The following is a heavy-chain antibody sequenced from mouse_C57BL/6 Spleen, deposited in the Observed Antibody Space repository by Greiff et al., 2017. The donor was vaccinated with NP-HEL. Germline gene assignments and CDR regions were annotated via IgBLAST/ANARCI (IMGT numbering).Heavy chain of an antibody. D-gene: IGHD3-2*02. J-gene: IGHJ4*01. CDR2: ISSGSSTI. V-gene: IGHV5-17*01. Sequence: EVHLVESGGGLVKPGGSLKLSCAASGFTFSDYGMHWVRQAPEKGLEWVAYISSGSSTIYYADTVKGRFTISRDNAKNTLFLQMTSLRSEDTAMYYCAREGSSGDYYAMDYWGQGTSVTVSS. CDR1: GFTFSDYG. CDR3: AREGSSGDYYAMDY.